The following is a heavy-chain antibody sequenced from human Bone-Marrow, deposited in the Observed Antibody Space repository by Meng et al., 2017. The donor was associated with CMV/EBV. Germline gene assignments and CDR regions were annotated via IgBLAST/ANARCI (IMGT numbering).Heavy chain of an antibody. J-gene: IGHJ6*02. CDR3: ARVKRYGMDV. CDR1: GFTFSSYG. CDR2: ISSSGSTI. V-gene: IGHV3-48*04. Sequence: GGSLRLSCAASGFTFSSYGMHWVRQAPGKGLEWVSYISSSGSTIYYADSVKGRFTISRDNAKNSLYLQMNSLRAEDTAVYYCARVKRYGMDVWGQGTTVTVSS.